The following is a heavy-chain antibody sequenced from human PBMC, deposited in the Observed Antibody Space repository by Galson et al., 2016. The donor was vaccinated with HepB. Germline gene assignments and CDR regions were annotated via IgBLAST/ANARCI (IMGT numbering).Heavy chain of an antibody. D-gene: IGHD6-19*01. CDR3: ARDAWQLLVLFDD. CDR1: GYTFTTYT. Sequence: SVKVSCKASGYTFTTYTMHWVRQAPGHRLEWMGWINPGNGNTEYSQKFQGRVTITRGTTANTAYMELSSLRLEDTAVYYGARDAWQLLVLFDDWGQGTLVTVSS. V-gene: IGHV1-3*01. CDR2: INPGNGNT. J-gene: IGHJ4*02.